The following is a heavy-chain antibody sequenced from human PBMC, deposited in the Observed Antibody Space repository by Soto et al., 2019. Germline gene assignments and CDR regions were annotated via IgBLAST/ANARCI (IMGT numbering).Heavy chain of an antibody. D-gene: IGHD3-10*01. CDR2: INPNSGGT. CDR3: ARDRNYYGSGSYYRREYYYYYYGMDV. J-gene: IGHJ6*02. V-gene: IGHV1-2*02. CDR1: GYTFTGYY. Sequence: ASVKVSCKASGYTFTGYYMHWVRQAPGQGLEWMGWINPNSGGTNYAQKFQGRVTMTRDTSISTAYMELSRLRSDDTAVYYCARDRNYYGSGSYYRREYYYYYYGMDVWGQGTTVTV.